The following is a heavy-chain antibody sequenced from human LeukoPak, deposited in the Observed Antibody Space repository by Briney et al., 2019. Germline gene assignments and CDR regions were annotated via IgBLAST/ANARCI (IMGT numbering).Heavy chain of an antibody. D-gene: IGHD3-3*01. J-gene: IGHJ4*02. CDR3: AKEPRVATVEILDY. Sequence: PGVSLRLSCAASGFTFSTYAMSWVGQAPGKGLEWGSSTSGGGADTYYADPVKGRFTISRDNSKNTVYLEINSLRAEDTAVYYCAKEPRVATVEILDYWAQETLVTVSS. V-gene: IGHV3-23*01. CDR2: TSGGGADT. CDR1: GFTFSTYA.